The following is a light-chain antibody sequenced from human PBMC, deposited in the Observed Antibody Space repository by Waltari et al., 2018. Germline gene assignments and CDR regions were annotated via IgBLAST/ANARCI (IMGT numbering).Light chain of an antibody. J-gene: IGKJ3*01. CDR3: QQRSNWPQFT. V-gene: IGKV3-11*01. CDR2: DAS. Sequence: EIVLTQSPATLSLSPGDRATLSCRASQSVSSYLAWYQQKPGQAPRLLIYDASNRATGIPARFSGSGSGTDFTLTISSLEPEDFAVYYCQQRSNWPQFTFGPGTKVDIK. CDR1: QSVSSY.